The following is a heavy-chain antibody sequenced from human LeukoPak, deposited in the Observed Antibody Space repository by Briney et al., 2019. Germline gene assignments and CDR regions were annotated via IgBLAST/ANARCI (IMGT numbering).Heavy chain of an antibody. Sequence: NPSETLSLTCTVSGGSTSSSSYYWSWVRQPPGKGLEWIGSIYYTGSTYYNPSLKSRVTISLDTSMNQFSLKLSSVTAADTAVYYCARADPYDILTGYYTGAFDIWGQGTMVTVSS. CDR2: IYYTGST. CDR3: ARADPYDILTGYYTGAFDI. J-gene: IGHJ3*02. CDR1: GGSTSSSSYY. V-gene: IGHV4-39*07. D-gene: IGHD3-9*01.